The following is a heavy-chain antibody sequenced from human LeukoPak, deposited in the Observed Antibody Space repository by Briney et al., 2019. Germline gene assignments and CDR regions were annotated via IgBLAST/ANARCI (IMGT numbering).Heavy chain of an antibody. CDR2: ISGSGGST. Sequence: TGVSLRLSCAASGFTFSSYAMSWVRQAPGKGLEWVSAISGSGGSTYYADSVKGRFTISRDNSKNTLYLQMNSLRAEDTAVYYCAKVGGDYRIQLWSPYFDYWGQGTLVTVSS. V-gene: IGHV3-23*01. CDR3: AKVGGDYRIQLWSPYFDY. D-gene: IGHD5-18*01. CDR1: GFTFSSYA. J-gene: IGHJ4*02.